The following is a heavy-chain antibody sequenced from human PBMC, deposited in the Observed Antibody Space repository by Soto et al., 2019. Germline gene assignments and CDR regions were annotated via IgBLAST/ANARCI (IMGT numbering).Heavy chain of an antibody. Sequence: GSLRLSCAASGFTFTRYSMNWVRQAPGKGLEWVSSISSTTNYIYYGDSMKGRFTISRDNGKNSLYLEIHSLRAEDTAVYYCAIESEDLTSNFDYWGQGTLVTVSS. CDR1: GFTFTRYS. J-gene: IGHJ4*02. V-gene: IGHV3-21*06. CDR2: ISSTTNYI. CDR3: AIESEDLTSNFDY.